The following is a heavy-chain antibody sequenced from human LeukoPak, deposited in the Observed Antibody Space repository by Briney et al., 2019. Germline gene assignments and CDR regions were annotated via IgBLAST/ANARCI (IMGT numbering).Heavy chain of an antibody. J-gene: IGHJ4*02. D-gene: IGHD2-15*01. CDR2: ISGGGDGT. CDR3: ANRDCSGGTCYVFYVF. V-gene: IGHV3-23*01. CDR1: GFTFSSYA. Sequence: GGSLRLSCTASGFTFSSYAMSWVRQALGKGLEWVSAISGGGDGTYYADSVKGRFIISRDDSKNTVYLQMNSLRAEDTAVYYCANRDCSGGTCYVFYVFWGQGTLVTVSS.